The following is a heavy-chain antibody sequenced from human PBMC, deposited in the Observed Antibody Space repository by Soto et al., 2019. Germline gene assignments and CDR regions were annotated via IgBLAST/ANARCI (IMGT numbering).Heavy chain of an antibody. CDR2: IYYSGST. CDR1: GGSISSSSYY. V-gene: IGHV4-39*01. Sequence: KTSETLSLTCTVSGGSISSSSYYWGWIRQPPGKGLEWIGSIYYSGSTYYNPSLKSRVTISVDTSKNQFSLKLSSVTAADTAVYYCASFGDFYPCGYYGMDVWGQGTTVTVSS. D-gene: IGHD2-21*02. J-gene: IGHJ6*02. CDR3: ASFGDFYPCGYYGMDV.